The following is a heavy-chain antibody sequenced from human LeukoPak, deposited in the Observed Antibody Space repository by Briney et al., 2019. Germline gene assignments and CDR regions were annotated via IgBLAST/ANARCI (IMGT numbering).Heavy chain of an antibody. J-gene: IGHJ4*02. CDR2: IYYSGST. CDR1: GGSISSYY. V-gene: IGHV4-59*01. D-gene: IGHD3-22*01. Sequence: KPSETLSLTCTVSGGSISSYYWSWLRQPPGKGLEGIGYIYYSGSTNYNPSLKSRVTISVDTSKNQFSLKLSSVTAADTAVYYCARMDYYYDSSGPGNYFDYWGQGTLVTVSS. CDR3: ARMDYYYDSSGPGNYFDY.